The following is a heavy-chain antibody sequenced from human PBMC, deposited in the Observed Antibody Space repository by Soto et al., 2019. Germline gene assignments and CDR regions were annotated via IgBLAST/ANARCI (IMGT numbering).Heavy chain of an antibody. CDR1: GGSIISGNW. V-gene: IGHV4-4*02. Sequence: QVQLQESGPGLVRPSGTLSLTCAVSGGSIISGNWWTWVRQPPGKGLEWIGEIHYSGNSNYNSSRNGRVTISVDKSKNQFSLKLTSVTAADTAVYYCARDLVTSHLLRFFEWRHRAFDIWGQGTMVTVSS. J-gene: IGHJ3*02. CDR3: ARDLVTSHLLRFFEWRHRAFDI. CDR2: IHYSGNS. D-gene: IGHD3-3*01.